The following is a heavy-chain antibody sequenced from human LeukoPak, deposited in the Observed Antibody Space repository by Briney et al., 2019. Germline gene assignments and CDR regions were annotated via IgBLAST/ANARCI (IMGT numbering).Heavy chain of an antibody. D-gene: IGHD3-22*01. CDR1: GGTFSSYA. V-gene: IGHV1-69*13. CDR2: IIPIFGTA. Sequence: GASVKVSCKASGGTFSSYAISWVRQAPGQGLEWMGGIIPIFGTANYAQKFQGRVTITAGESTSTAYMELSSLRSGDTAVYYCARDYYDSSGLLVWGQGTLVTVSS. J-gene: IGHJ4*02. CDR3: ARDYYDSSGLLV.